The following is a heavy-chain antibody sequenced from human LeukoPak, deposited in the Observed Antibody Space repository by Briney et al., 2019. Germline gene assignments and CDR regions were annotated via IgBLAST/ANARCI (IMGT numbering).Heavy chain of an antibody. CDR3: ARKIVLRDFIGEACDAFVI. CDR2: MNPNSGNT. J-gene: IGHJ3*02. V-gene: IGHV1-8*01. Sequence: ASVKVSCKASGYTFTSYDINWVRQATGQGLEWMGWMNPNSGNTGYAQKFQGRVTMTRNTSISTAYMELSSLRSEDTAVYYCARKIVLRDFIGEACDAFVICGPGAMGTASS. D-gene: IGHD3-9*01. CDR1: GYTFTSYD.